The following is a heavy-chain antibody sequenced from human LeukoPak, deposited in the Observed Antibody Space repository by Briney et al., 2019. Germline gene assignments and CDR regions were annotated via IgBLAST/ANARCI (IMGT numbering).Heavy chain of an antibody. D-gene: IGHD6-13*01. Sequence: PGRSLRLSCAASGFTFSSYGMHWVRQAPGKGLEWVAVIWYDGSNKYYADSVKGRFTISRDNSKNTLYLQMNSLRAEDTAVYYCAKGALSSSWYGWFDPWGQGTLVTVSS. CDR3: AKGALSSSWYGWFDP. J-gene: IGHJ5*02. CDR1: GFTFSSYG. V-gene: IGHV3-33*06. CDR2: IWYDGSNK.